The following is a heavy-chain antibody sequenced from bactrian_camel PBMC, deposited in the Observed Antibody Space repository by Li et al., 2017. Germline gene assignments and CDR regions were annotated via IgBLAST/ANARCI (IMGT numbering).Heavy chain of an antibody. CDR1: GATSSSVC. J-gene: IGHJ4*01. CDR2: IYIGGSSI. D-gene: IGHD5*01. Sequence: QVQLVESGGGSVQAGGSLRLSCAASGATSSSVCMGWFRQAPGKEREGVAAIYIGGSSIFYVDSVKGRFTISQDNANNILYLQLDSLRPEDTAMYFCGIDPARGTCYGPRRRELTYWGQGTQVTVS. CDR3: GIDPARGTCYGPRRRELTY. V-gene: IGHV3S1*01.